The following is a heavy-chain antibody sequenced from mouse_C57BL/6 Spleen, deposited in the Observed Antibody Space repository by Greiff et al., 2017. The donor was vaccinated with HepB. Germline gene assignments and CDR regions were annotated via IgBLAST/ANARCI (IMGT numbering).Heavy chain of an antibody. J-gene: IGHJ2*01. D-gene: IGHD1-1*01. V-gene: IGHV1-80*01. CDR2: IYPGDGDT. Sequence: QVHVKQSGAELVKPGASVKISCKASGYAFSSYWMNWVKQRPGKGLEWIGQIYPGDGDTNYNGKFKGKATLTADKSSSTAYMQLSSLTSEDSAVYFCARYRLLLFDYWGQGTTLTVSS. CDR1: GYAFSSYW. CDR3: ARYRLLLFDY.